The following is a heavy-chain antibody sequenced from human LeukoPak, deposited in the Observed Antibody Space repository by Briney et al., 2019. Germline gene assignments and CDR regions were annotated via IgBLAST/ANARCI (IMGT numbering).Heavy chain of an antibody. V-gene: IGHV4-59*02. CDR3: ARDRGSTGYFYLDS. CDR2: VSHTRTI. D-gene: IGHD6-19*01. Sequence: PSETLSLTCSVSGGPVTEFYWSWIRQPPGEGLEWIGYVSHTRTINYSPSLKTRVTMSVDASRNQFSLELVSVTAADTAVYYCARDRGSTGYFYLDSWGQGILVTVSS. CDR1: GGPVTEFY. J-gene: IGHJ4*02.